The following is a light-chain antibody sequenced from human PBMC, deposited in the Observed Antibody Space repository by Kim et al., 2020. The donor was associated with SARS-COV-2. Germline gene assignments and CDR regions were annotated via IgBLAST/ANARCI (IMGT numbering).Light chain of an antibody. V-gene: IGKV3-20*01. Sequence: EIVLTQSPGTLSLSPGERATLSCRASQTVSSSSLAWYQQKPGQAPRLVINGASSRATGIPDRFSGSGSGTDFSLTISRLEPEDFAVYYCQQYGSSPYTCGQGTKLEIK. CDR2: GAS. CDR3: QQYGSSPYT. J-gene: IGKJ2*01. CDR1: QTVSSSS.